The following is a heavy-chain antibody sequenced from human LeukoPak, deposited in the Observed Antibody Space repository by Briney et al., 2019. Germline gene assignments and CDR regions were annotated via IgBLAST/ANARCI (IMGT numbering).Heavy chain of an antibody. V-gene: IGHV4-4*07. Sequence: RASETLSLTCTVSGGSISSYYWSWIRQSAGKGLEWIGRIYTSGSTNYNPSLKSRVTMSVDTSKNQFSLKLSSVTAADTAVYYCARGYSSSWYYFDYWGQGTLVTVSS. CDR1: GGSISSYY. J-gene: IGHJ4*02. CDR2: IYTSGST. CDR3: ARGYSSSWYYFDY. D-gene: IGHD6-13*01.